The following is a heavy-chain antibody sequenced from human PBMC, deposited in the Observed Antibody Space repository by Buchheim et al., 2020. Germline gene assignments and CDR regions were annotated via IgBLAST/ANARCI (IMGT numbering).Heavy chain of an antibody. Sequence: QVQLVQSGAEVKKPGASVKVSCKASGYTFTSYYMHWVRQAPGQGLEWMGIINPSGGSTSYAQKFQGRVTMTRDTSTSPVYMELSSLRSEDTAVYYCARDSPLYFTVTTYYYYGMDVWGQGTT. CDR3: ARDSPLYFTVTTYYYYGMDV. CDR1: GYTFTSYY. V-gene: IGHV1-46*01. D-gene: IGHD4-17*01. J-gene: IGHJ6*02. CDR2: INPSGGST.